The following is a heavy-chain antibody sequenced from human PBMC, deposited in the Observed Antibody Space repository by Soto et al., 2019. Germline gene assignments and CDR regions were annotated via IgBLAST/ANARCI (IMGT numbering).Heavy chain of an antibody. J-gene: IGHJ4*02. CDR3: ARGQEGVVATH. CDR1: GGSLSGYY. CDR2: IKDGGRT. D-gene: IGHD5-12*01. V-gene: IGHV4-34*01. Sequence: QVQLQQWGAGLLKPSETLSLNCAVNGGSLSGYYWSWIRQPPGKGLEWIGEIKDGGRTNYSPSLRSRATISSDTSNNQFPLRLYSVTAADTGVYSCARGQEGVVATHWDQGTLVTVSS.